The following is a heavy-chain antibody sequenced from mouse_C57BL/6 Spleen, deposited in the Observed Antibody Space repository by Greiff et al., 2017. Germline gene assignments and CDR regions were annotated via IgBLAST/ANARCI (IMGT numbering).Heavy chain of an antibody. CDR1: GFTFSSYG. J-gene: IGHJ2*01. CDR3: ARQTAQEAFDY. Sequence: EVKLMESGGDLVKPGGSLKLSCAASGFTFSSYGMSWVRQTPDKRLEWVATISSGGSYTYYPDSVKGRFTISRDNAKNTLYLQMSSLKSEDTAICYWARQTAQEAFDYWGQGTTLTVSS. CDR2: ISSGGSYT. D-gene: IGHD3-2*02. V-gene: IGHV5-6*01.